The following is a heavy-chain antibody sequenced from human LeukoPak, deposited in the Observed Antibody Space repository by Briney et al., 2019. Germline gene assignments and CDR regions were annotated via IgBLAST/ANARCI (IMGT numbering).Heavy chain of an antibody. CDR1: GGSISSYY. CDR2: IYTSGST. V-gene: IGHV4-4*09. J-gene: IGHJ4*02. CDR3: ARLVPAALGYYYFDY. Sequence: PSETLSLTCTVSGGSISSYYWSWIRQPPGKGLEWIGYIYTSGSTNYSPSLKKRVTISADTSRNQFSLKLSSVTAADTAVYYGARLVPAALGYYYFDYWGQGTLVTVSS. D-gene: IGHD2-2*01.